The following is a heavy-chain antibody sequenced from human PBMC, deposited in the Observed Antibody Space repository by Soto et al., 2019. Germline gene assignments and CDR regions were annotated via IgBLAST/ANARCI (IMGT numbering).Heavy chain of an antibody. V-gene: IGHV5-51*01. J-gene: IGHJ4*02. CDR1: GYRFTSYW. D-gene: IGHD3-16*01. CDR2: IYPGDSDT. CDR3: ARLITFGGVISGFDY. Sequence: GASLKSSGKGCGYRFTSYWMGRVRQTHGKGLEWMGIIYPGDSDTRYSPSFQGQVTISADKSISTAYLQWSSLKASDTAMYYCARLITFGGVISGFDYWGQGTLVTVSS.